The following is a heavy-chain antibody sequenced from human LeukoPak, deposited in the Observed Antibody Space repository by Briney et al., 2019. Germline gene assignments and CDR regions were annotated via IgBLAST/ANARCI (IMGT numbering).Heavy chain of an antibody. V-gene: IGHV3-30*18. D-gene: IGHD3-10*01. CDR2: ISYDGSKK. Sequence: HTGGSLRLSCAASGFTFSNYGMHWVRQAPGKGLEWAAVISYDGSKKYYEDSVKGRFTISRDNSKNMVYLQMNSLRAEDTAVYYCAKFYYASGGATAAVDIWGQGTMVTVSS. CDR3: AKFYYASGGATAAVDI. J-gene: IGHJ3*02. CDR1: GFTFSNYG.